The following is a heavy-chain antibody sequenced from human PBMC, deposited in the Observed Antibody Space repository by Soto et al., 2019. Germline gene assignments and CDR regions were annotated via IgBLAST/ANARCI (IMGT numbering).Heavy chain of an antibody. CDR1: GVSFNNNG. CDR3: ARVLYYGSGSYSPYGMDV. Sequence: QVQLVQSGAEVKKPGSSVKVSCKTSGVSFNNNGIGWVRQAPGHGLEWMGGVSPPFRTSNYARKFQGRISITADPSTGTVNMELSSLTSEDTAQYYCARVLYYGSGSYSPYGMDVWGQGTTVTVS. V-gene: IGHV1-69*01. J-gene: IGHJ6*02. D-gene: IGHD3-10*01. CDR2: VSPPFRTS.